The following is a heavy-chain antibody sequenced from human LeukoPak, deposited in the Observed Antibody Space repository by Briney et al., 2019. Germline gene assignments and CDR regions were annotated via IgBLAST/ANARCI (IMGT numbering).Heavy chain of an antibody. J-gene: IGHJ4*02. D-gene: IGHD3-10*01. CDR3: AKIAGGYYGSGSFLFFDY. CDR1: GFTFSCYA. V-gene: IGHV3-23*01. CDR2: ISGSGGST. Sequence: GGSLRLSCAASGFTFSCYAMSWVRQAPGKGLEWVSAISGSGGSTYYADSVKGRFTISRDNSKNTLYLQMNSLRAEDTAVYYCAKIAGGYYGSGSFLFFDYWGQGTLVTVSS.